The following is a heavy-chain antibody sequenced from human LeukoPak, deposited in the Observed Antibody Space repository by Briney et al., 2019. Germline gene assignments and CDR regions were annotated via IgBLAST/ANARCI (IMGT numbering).Heavy chain of an antibody. CDR1: GFTFSSYG. Sequence: PGGSLRLSCEASGFTFSSYGMHWVRQAPGKGLEWVAVISYDGSNKYYADSVKGRFIVSRDNSKNTVYLQMNSLTADDTAVYYCARGYGGNPGCLDYWGQGTLVTVSS. J-gene: IGHJ4*02. D-gene: IGHD4-23*01. CDR2: ISYDGSNK. CDR3: ARGYGGNPGCLDY. V-gene: IGHV3-30*03.